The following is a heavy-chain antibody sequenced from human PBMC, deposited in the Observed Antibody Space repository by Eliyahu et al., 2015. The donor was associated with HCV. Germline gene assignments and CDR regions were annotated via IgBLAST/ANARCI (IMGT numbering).Heavy chain of an antibody. CDR1: GYTFTSYD. CDR3: ARTHDRGYSYGQVVYYYYGMDV. D-gene: IGHD5-18*01. V-gene: IGHV1-8*01. CDR2: MNPNSGNT. Sequence: QVQLVQSGAEVKKPGASVKVSCKASGYTFTSYDXNWVRQATGQGLEWMGWMNPNSGNTGYAQKFQGRVTMTRNTSISTAYMELSSLRSEDTAVYYCARTHDRGYSYGQVVYYYYGMDVWGQGTTVTVSS. J-gene: IGHJ6*02.